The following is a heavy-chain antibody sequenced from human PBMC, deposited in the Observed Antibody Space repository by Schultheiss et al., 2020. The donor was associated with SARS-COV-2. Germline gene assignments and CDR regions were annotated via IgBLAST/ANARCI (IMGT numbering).Heavy chain of an antibody. D-gene: IGHD5-12*01. Sequence: GGSLRLSCAASGFTVSCKSMNWVRQAPGKGLEWVSAISGSGGSTYYADSVKGRFTISRDNSKNTLYLQMNSLRAEDTAVYYCARGGLRVFDYWGQGTLVTVSS. CDR1: GFTVSCKS. J-gene: IGHJ4*02. CDR3: ARGGLRVFDY. CDR2: ISGSGGST. V-gene: IGHV3-23*01.